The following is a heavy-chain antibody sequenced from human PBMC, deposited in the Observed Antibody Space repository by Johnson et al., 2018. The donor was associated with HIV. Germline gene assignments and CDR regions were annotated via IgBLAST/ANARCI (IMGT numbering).Heavy chain of an antibody. CDR1: GFTVSSYY. J-gene: IGHJ3*02. V-gene: IGHV3-66*02. D-gene: IGHD6-19*01. CDR3: ARVSRLGDIAVLSDAFDT. CDR2: LFSGGHT. Sequence: VQLVESGGGLVQPGGSLRLSCAASGFTVSSYYMSWVRQAPGKGLEWVSVLFSGGHTYYADSVQGRLHIYRDNSKNTLYLQMSSLRAEDTAIYYCARVSRLGDIAVLSDAFDTWGQGTMVTVSS.